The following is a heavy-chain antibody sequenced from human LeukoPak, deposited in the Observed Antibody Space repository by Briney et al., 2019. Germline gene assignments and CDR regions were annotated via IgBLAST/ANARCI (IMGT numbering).Heavy chain of an antibody. CDR3: AREGAYSSSWLDY. Sequence: PGGSLRLSCAASGFTFSSYSMNWVRQAPGKGLEWVSSISSSSSYIYYADSVKGRFTISRDNAKNSLYLQMNSLRAEDTAVYYCAREGAYSSSWLDYWGQGTLVTVSS. J-gene: IGHJ4*02. CDR2: ISSSSSYI. V-gene: IGHV3-21*01. D-gene: IGHD6-13*01. CDR1: GFTFSSYS.